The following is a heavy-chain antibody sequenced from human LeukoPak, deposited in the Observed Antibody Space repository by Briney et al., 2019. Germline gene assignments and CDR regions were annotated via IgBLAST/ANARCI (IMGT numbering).Heavy chain of an antibody. Sequence: GGSLRLSCAASGFTFSSYAMHWVRQAPGKGLEWVGVISYDGSNKYYADSLKGRFTISRDNSKNTLYLQMNSLRAEDTAVYYCARAAYITGTYYFDYWGQGTLVTVSS. D-gene: IGHD1-20*01. CDR1: GFTFSSYA. CDR2: ISYDGSNK. CDR3: ARAAYITGTYYFDY. J-gene: IGHJ4*02. V-gene: IGHV3-30*01.